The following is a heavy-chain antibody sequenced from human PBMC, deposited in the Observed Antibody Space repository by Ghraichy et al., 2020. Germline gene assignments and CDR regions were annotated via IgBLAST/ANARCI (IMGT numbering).Heavy chain of an antibody. J-gene: IGHJ6*02. D-gene: IGHD6-19*01. CDR2: INPNSGGT. Sequence: ASVKVSCKVSGYTFTGYYMHWVRQAPGQGLEWMGWINPNSGGTNYAQKFQGRVTMTRDTSISTAYMELSRLRSDDTAVYYCAREYSSSGWSWGYYYYGMDVWGQGTTVTVSS. V-gene: IGHV1-2*02. CDR1: GYTFTGYY. CDR3: AREYSSSGWSWGYYYYGMDV.